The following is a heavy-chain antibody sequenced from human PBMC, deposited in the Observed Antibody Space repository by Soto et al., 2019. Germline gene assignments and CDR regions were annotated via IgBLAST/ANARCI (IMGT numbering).Heavy chain of an antibody. CDR1: GFSLSTGRMG. CDR3: VRMNADSYQFYYAMDV. J-gene: IGHJ6*02. V-gene: IGHV2-26*01. D-gene: IGHD4-17*01. CDR2: IFSDNER. Sequence: SGPTLVNPTETLTLTCTVSGFSLSTGRMGVSWIRQPPGKALEWLAHIFSDNERSYSTSMQGRLTISKDPSGSQVVLSMTNLDPVDTGTYYCVRMNADSYQFYYAMDVWGQGTTVTSP.